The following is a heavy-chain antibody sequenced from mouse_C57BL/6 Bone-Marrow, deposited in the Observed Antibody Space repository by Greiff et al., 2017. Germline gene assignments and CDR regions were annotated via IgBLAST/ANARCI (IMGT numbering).Heavy chain of an antibody. CDR3: ARKGGATPYYYAMDY. D-gene: IGHD1-1*01. V-gene: IGHV2-2*01. J-gene: IGHJ4*01. CDR2: IWSGGST. Sequence: VKLEESGPGLVQPSQSLSITCTVSGFSLTSYGVHWVRQSPGKGLEWLGVIWSGGSTDYNAAFISRLSISKDNSKSQVFFKMNSLQADDTAIYYCARKGGATPYYYAMDYWGQGTSVTVSS. CDR1: GFSLTSYG.